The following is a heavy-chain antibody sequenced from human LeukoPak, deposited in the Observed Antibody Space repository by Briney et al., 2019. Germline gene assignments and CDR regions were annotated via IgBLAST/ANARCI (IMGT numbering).Heavy chain of an antibody. Sequence: ASVKVSCKASGYTFTGYYMHWVRRAPGQGLEWMGWINPNSGGTNYAQKGQGRVTMTRDTSISTAYMELSRLRSDDTAVYYCARDPRFGLSADAFDIWGQGTMVTVSS. V-gene: IGHV1-2*02. J-gene: IGHJ3*02. CDR1: GYTFTGYY. CDR2: INPNSGGT. D-gene: IGHD3-10*01. CDR3: ARDPRFGLSADAFDI.